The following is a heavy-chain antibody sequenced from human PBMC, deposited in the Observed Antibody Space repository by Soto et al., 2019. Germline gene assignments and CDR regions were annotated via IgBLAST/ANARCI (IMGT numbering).Heavy chain of an antibody. V-gene: IGHV4-30-4*01. CDR2: IYYSGRT. CDR1: GGSIRSGDYY. Sequence: QVQLQESGPGLVKPSQTLSLTCTVSGGSIRSGDYYWSGIRQPPGKGLEWIGYIYYSGRTYYNPSLKSRVTISVDTSKNQCSLKLSSVTAADTAVYYCARGMGLRWFGEGYYFDYWGQGTLVTVSS. J-gene: IGHJ4*02. D-gene: IGHD3-10*01. CDR3: ARGMGLRWFGEGYYFDY.